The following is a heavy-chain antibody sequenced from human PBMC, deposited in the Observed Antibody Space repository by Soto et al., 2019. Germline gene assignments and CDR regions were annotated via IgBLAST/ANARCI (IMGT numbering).Heavy chain of an antibody. CDR1: GFTFSAYV. J-gene: IGHJ4*02. CDR3: ARGSSSGGDYFDY. Sequence: EVEVLESGGGLVQPGGSLRLSCAASGFTFSAYVMSWVRQAPGKGLEWVSSITSSGGGTYYADSVKGRFTVSRDNSKNTVYLQMNSLRAEDTAVYYCARGSSSGGDYFDYWGQGTLVTVSS. D-gene: IGHD6-6*01. V-gene: IGHV3-23*01. CDR2: ITSSGGGT.